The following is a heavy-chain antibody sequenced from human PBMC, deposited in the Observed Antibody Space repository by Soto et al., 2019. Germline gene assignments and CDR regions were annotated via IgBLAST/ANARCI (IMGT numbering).Heavy chain of an antibody. CDR2: INPDNGNT. Sequence: GASVKVSCKASGYTFTRYTMNWVRQAPGQRLEWMGWINPDNGNTKSSQKFQDRGIITRDTSASTAYMDLSSLRSEDTAVYYCARGIATGQLDPWGQGTLVTVS. V-gene: IGHV1-3*01. CDR1: GYTFTRYT. CDR3: ARGIATGQLDP. J-gene: IGHJ5*02. D-gene: IGHD2-15*01.